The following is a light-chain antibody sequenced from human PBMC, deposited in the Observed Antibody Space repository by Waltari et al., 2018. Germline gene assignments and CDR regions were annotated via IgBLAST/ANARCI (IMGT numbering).Light chain of an antibody. Sequence: DIQMTQSPSSLSESVGDRVTITCRASQSLSNYLNWYQQKPGKAPKLLMYGASTLQSGVASRFSGSGSGTDFTLTISSLQPEDFATYYCQQNYNTPLTFGGGTKVEI. CDR2: GAS. V-gene: IGKV1-39*01. CDR1: QSLSNY. CDR3: QQNYNTPLT. J-gene: IGKJ4*01.